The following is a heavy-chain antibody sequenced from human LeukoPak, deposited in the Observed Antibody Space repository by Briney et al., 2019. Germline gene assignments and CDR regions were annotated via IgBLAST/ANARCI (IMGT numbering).Heavy chain of an antibody. CDR2: IYYSGST. D-gene: IGHD6-19*01. Sequence: PSETLSLTCTVSGGSISSSSYYWGWIRQPPGKGLEWIGSIYYSGSTYYNPSLKSRVTISVDTSKNQFSLKLSSVTAADTAVYYCARDSSSGWSYYFDYWGQGTLVTVSS. CDR3: ARDSSSGWSYYFDY. J-gene: IGHJ4*02. CDR1: GGSISSSSYY. V-gene: IGHV4-39*07.